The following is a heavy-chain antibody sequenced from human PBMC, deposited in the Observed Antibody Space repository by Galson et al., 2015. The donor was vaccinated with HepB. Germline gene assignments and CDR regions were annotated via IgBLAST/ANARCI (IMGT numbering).Heavy chain of an antibody. CDR1: GDSLNAVA. V-gene: IGHV1-24*01. D-gene: IGHD4-23*01. CDR2: YDPEEGET. Sequence: SVKVSCKVIGDSLNAVAIHWVRQTPTKGLEWVGGYDPEEGETVYAEEFQGRVTMTEDTTTDTAYIELSSLRSEDTALFYCATDTDGGSSSYGMDVWSQGTTVTVSS. CDR3: ATDTDGGSSSYGMDV. J-gene: IGHJ6*02.